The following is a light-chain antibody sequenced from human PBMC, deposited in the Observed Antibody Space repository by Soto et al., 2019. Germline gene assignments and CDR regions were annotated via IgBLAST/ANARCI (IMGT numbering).Light chain of an antibody. J-gene: IGKJ4*01. V-gene: IGKV3-15*01. CDR2: GIS. Sequence: ELVMTQSPATLSVSPGETATLSCRASQSLTSYLAWYQQKHDQAPRLLIYGISTRATDIPARFSGSGSGTELTLTISSLQSEDFEVYYCQQYNNWPLTFGGGTKVDIK. CDR1: QSLTSY. CDR3: QQYNNWPLT.